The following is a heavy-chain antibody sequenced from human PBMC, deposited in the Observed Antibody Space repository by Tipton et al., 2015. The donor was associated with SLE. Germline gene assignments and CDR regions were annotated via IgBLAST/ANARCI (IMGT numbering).Heavy chain of an antibody. D-gene: IGHD1-1*01. Sequence: VQLVQSGAEVKKPGESLRISCKGSGYGFPNYWVAWVRQMPGKGLEWKGIIYPGDSTTRYSPSFQGQVTISVDKSRITAYLQWRSLKASDTANYFCARQIRPGRKLLGRANGYFDDWGQGTPLTVSS. J-gene: IGHJ4*02. CDR1: GYGFPNYW. CDR2: IYPGDSTT. CDR3: ARQIRPGRKLLGRANGYFDD. V-gene: IGHV5-51*01.